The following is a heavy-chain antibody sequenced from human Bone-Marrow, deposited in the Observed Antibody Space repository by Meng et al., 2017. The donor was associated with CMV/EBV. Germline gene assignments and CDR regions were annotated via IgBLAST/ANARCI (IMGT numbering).Heavy chain of an antibody. Sequence: QGEVGGLGVRGRKPGPQVKVSCKASGYTFTSYDMHWVRQAPGQGLEWMGIINPSGGSTSYAQKFQGRVTMTRDTSTSTVYMELSSLRSEDTAVYYCARDSAPSNYGGGNWFDPWGQGTLVTVSS. CDR2: INPSGGST. CDR3: ARDSAPSNYGGGNWFDP. J-gene: IGHJ5*02. D-gene: IGHD4-23*01. CDR1: GYTFTSYD. V-gene: IGHV1-46*01.